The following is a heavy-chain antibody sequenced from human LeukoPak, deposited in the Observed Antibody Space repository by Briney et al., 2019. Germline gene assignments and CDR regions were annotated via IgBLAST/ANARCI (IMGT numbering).Heavy chain of an antibody. CDR3: ARRVAGESRAFDI. V-gene: IGHV4-59*01. J-gene: IGHJ3*02. D-gene: IGHD3-10*01. CDR1: GGSISSYY. CDR2: IYYSGST. Sequence: SETLSLTCTVSGGSISSYYWSWLRQPPGKGLEWIGYIYYSGSTNYNPSLKSRVTISLDTSKNQFSLKLSSLTAADTAVYHCARRVAGESRAFDIWGQGTMVTVSS.